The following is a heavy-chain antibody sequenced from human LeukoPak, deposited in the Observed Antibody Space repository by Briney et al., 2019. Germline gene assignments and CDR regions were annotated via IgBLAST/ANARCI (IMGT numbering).Heavy chain of an antibody. CDR1: GCGFTSYW. CDR3: ARSPSYGDYVLH. CDR2: IYPGSSDT. J-gene: IGHJ4*02. D-gene: IGHD4-17*01. Sequence: GESLKISCKGSGCGFTSYWIGWGRRMPGKGVEWMGIIYPGSSDTRYLPSFQGQVTISADKSISTAYLQWSSLKASDTAMYYCARSPSYGDYVLHWGQGTLVTVSS. V-gene: IGHV5-51*01.